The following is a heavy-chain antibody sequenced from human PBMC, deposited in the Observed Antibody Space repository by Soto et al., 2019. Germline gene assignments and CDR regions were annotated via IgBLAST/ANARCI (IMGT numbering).Heavy chain of an antibody. CDR1: GFTFSSYS. V-gene: IGHV3-21*01. CDR2: ISSSSSYI. J-gene: IGHJ5*02. Sequence: WWSLRLSFASSGFTFSSYSMNWVRQAPGKGLEWVSSISSSSSYIYYADSVKGRFTISRDNAKNSLYLQMNSLRAEDTAVYYCARDTVLSYDILTENWFDPWGQGTLVTVSS. D-gene: IGHD3-9*01. CDR3: ARDTVLSYDILTENWFDP.